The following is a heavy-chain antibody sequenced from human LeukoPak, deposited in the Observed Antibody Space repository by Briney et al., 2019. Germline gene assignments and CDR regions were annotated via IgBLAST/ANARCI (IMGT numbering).Heavy chain of an antibody. CDR3: GKWLYCNGPSCAIGEPSGRDYWYFDL. Sequence: ASVKVSRKASGYTLTNYDTNWGRQASGQGLEWMGWMNLNGGNTGYAQKFQGRVTITRNTSITTAYMERSSLRPEDRAVYYCGKWLYCNGPSCAIGEPSGRDYWYFDLWGRGTLVTVPS. D-gene: IGHD2-2*01. V-gene: IGHV1-8*03. CDR2: MNLNGGNT. J-gene: IGHJ2*01. CDR1: GYTLTNYD.